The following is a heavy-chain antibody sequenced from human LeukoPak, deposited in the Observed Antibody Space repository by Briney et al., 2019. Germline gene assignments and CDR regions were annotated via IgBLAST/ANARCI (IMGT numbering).Heavy chain of an antibody. CDR1: GFTFSTYA. V-gene: IGHV3-23*01. CDR3: ANGYCTNGVCYPYYYYYMDV. Sequence: GGSLRLSCAASGFTFSTYAMSWVRQAPGKGLEWVSGVSGSSGSTYSADSVKGRFTISRDNAKNSLYLQMNSLRAEDTAVYYCANGYCTNGVCYPYYYYYMDVWGKGTTVTVSS. J-gene: IGHJ6*03. D-gene: IGHD2-8*01. CDR2: VSGSSGST.